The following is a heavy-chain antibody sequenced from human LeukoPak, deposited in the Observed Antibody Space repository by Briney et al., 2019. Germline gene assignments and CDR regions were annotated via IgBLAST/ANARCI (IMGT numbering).Heavy chain of an antibody. V-gene: IGHV1-8*03. CDR3: ARGSSSAYYYYYMDV. Sequence: ASVKVSCKASGYTFTSYDINWVRQATGQGLEWMGWMNPNSGNTGYAQKFQGRVTITRNTPISTAYMELSSLRSEDTAVYYCARGSSSAYYYYYMDVWGKGTTVTVSS. D-gene: IGHD6-6*01. CDR1: GYTFTSYD. J-gene: IGHJ6*03. CDR2: MNPNSGNT.